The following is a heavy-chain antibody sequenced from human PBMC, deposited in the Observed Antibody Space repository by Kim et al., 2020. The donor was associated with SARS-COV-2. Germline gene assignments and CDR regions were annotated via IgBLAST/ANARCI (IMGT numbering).Heavy chain of an antibody. V-gene: IGHV3-11*01. Sequence: GGSLRLSCAASGFSFSDYYMSWIRQAPGKGLEWVAYINSDGSSIKYADSVNGRFTVSRDNAKKSLSLQMNSLTPEDTAVYYCVREPNYWGQGTRVTVSS. J-gene: IGHJ4*02. CDR1: GFSFSDYY. CDR2: INSDGSSI. CDR3: VREPNY.